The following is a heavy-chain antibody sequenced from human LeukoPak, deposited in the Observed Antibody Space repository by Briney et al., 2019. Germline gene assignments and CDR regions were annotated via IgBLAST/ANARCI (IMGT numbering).Heavy chain of an antibody. D-gene: IGHD4/OR15-4a*01. V-gene: IGHV3-64*04. J-gene: IGHJ4*02. CDR1: GFTFSRYA. Sequence: GGSLRLSCSVSGFTFSRYAMHWVRQTPGKGLEHVSGISSNGGSTYYADSVKGRFTISRDNSKNTLYLQMNSLRAEDTALYFCANEVRPNDYWGRGTLVTVSS. CDR2: ISSNGGST. CDR3: ANEVRPNDY.